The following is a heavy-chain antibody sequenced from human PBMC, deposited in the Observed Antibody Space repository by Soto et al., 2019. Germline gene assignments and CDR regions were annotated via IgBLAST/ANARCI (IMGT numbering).Heavy chain of an antibody. CDR2: INAGNGNT. Sequence: QVPLVQSGAEVKKPGASVKVSCKASGYTFTSYAMHWVRQAPGQRLEWMGWINAGNGNTKYSQKFQGRVTITRDTSASTAYMELSSLRSEDTAVYYCARTEIFGVVYNWFDPWGQGTLVTVSS. CDR1: GYTFTSYA. D-gene: IGHD3-3*01. J-gene: IGHJ5*02. CDR3: ARTEIFGVVYNWFDP. V-gene: IGHV1-3*01.